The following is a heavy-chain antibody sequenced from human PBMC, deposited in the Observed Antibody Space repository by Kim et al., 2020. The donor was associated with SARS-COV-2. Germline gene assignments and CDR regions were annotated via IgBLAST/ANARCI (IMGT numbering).Heavy chain of an antibody. CDR3: ARVPNVLLWFGESQGDY. Sequence: GGSLRLSCAASGFTFSSYAMHWVRQAPGKGLEWVAVISYDGSNKYYADSVKGRFTISRDNSKNTLYLQMNSLRAEDTAVYYCARVPNVLLWFGESQGDYWGQGTLVTVSS. CDR1: GFTFSSYA. CDR2: ISYDGSNK. D-gene: IGHD3-10*01. J-gene: IGHJ4*02. V-gene: IGHV3-30*04.